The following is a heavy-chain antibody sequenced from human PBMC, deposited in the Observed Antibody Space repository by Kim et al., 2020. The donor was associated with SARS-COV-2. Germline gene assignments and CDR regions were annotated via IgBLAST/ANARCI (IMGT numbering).Heavy chain of an antibody. D-gene: IGHD3-16*01. CDR1: GFTFSSYA. Sequence: GGSLRLSCAASGFTFSSYAMHWVRQAPGKGLEWVAVISYDGSNKYYADSVKGRFTISRDNSKNTLYLQTNSLRAEDTAVYYCASRVQLGESLWARAWIDYWGQGTLVTVSS. V-gene: IGHV3-30*04. CDR2: ISYDGSNK. J-gene: IGHJ4*02. CDR3: ASRVQLGESLWARAWIDY.